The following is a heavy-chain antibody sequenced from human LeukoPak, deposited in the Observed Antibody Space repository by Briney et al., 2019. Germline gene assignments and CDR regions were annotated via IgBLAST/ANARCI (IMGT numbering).Heavy chain of an antibody. CDR1: GGSISSSSYY. Sequence: PSETLSLTCTVSGGSISSSSYYWGWIRQPPGKGLEWIGSIYYSGGTYYNPSHKSRVTISVDTSKNQFSLKLSSVTAADTAVYYCASTTVTTPFDYWGQGTLVTVSS. CDR3: ASTTVTTPFDY. D-gene: IGHD4-11*01. V-gene: IGHV4-39*01. CDR2: IYYSGGT. J-gene: IGHJ4*02.